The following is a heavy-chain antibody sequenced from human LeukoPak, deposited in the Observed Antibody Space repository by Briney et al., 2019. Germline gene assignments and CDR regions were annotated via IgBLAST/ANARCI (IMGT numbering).Heavy chain of an antibody. D-gene: IGHD6-13*01. CDR2: LYPSDSDT. J-gene: IGHJ3*02. CDR1: GYSFTSYW. CDR3: ARLYLPYTSAWYGSAFDI. V-gene: IGHV5-51*01. Sequence: GESLKISCKSSGYSFTSYWIAWVRQIPGKGLEWMGILYPSDSDTRYSPSFQGQVTISADRSITTAYLQWSSLKASDTAMYYCARLYLPYTSAWYGSAFDIWGQGTMVTVSS.